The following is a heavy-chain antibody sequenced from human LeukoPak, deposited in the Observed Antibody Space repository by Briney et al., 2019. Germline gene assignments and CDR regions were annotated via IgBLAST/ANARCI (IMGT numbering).Heavy chain of an antibody. CDR3: ARGRGYNSFDY. Sequence: PSETLSLTCAVYGESFSGYHWSWILQPPGKGLEWIGEINHSGSTNYNPSLGSRITISVDTSKNQFSLKLTSVTAADTAVYYCARGRGYNSFDYWGQGTLVTVSS. CDR1: GESFSGYH. CDR2: INHSGST. D-gene: IGHD3-16*02. V-gene: IGHV4-34*01. J-gene: IGHJ4*02.